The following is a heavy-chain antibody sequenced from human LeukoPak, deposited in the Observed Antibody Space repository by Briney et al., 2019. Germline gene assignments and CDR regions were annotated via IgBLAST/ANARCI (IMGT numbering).Heavy chain of an antibody. D-gene: IGHD5-12*01. J-gene: IGHJ4*02. CDR3: AREWHHVFDY. CDR2: LYIRGSA. V-gene: IGHV4-4*07. CDR1: GASIKTYS. Sequence: PSETLSLTCTVSGASIKTYSWSWIRQPAGKGLEWIGHLYIRGSANYNPSLKSRVTMSVDTSKNQFSLRLSSVTAADTAIYYCAREWHHVFDYWGQGILVTVSS.